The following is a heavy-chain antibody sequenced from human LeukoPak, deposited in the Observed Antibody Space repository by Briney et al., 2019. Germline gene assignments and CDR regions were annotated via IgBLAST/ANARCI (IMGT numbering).Heavy chain of an antibody. J-gene: IGHJ6*03. D-gene: IGHD2-15*01. V-gene: IGHV4-59*01. CDR3: ARTPSYCSGGSCYSPRGDYYYYMDV. CDR2: IYYSGST. Sequence: SETLSLTCAVYGGSFSGYYWSWIRQPPGKGLEWIGYIYYSGSTNYNPSLKSRVTISVDTSKNQFSLKLSSVTAADTAVYYCARTPSYCSGGSCYSPRGDYYYYMDVWGKGTTVTVSS. CDR1: GGSFSGYY.